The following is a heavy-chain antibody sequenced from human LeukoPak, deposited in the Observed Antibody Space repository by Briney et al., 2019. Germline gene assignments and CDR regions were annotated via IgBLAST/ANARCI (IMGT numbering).Heavy chain of an antibody. CDR2: INSDGSST. J-gene: IGHJ4*02. V-gene: IGHV3-74*01. D-gene: IGHD1-26*01. CDR1: GFTFSSDW. Sequence: PRGSLRLSCAASGFTFSSDWMHWVRQVPGKGLVWVSRINSDGSSTAYADSVKGRFTISRDNAKNTLYLQMNSLRVEDTAVYYCGRALGSPLDYWGQGTLVTVSS. CDR3: GRALGSPLDY.